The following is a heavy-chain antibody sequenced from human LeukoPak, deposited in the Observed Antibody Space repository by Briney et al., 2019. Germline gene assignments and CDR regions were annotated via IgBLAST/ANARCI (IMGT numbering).Heavy chain of an antibody. CDR1: GFTFSSYG. V-gene: IGHV3-33*01. J-gene: IGHJ6*02. Sequence: GGSLRLSCAASGFTFSSYGMHWVRQAPGKGLEWVAVIWYDGSNKYYADSVKGRFTISRDNSKNTLYLQMNSLRAEDTAVYYCARVVVREYGMDVWGQGTTVTVSS. D-gene: IGHD3-10*01. CDR2: IWYDGSNK. CDR3: ARVVVREYGMDV.